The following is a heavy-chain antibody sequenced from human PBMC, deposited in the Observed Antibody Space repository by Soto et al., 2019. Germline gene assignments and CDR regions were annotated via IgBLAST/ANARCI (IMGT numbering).Heavy chain of an antibody. CDR1: GDSISSSVW. D-gene: IGHD7-27*01. CDR3: ARKAWVRFDY. Sequence: SATLSLTCAFSGDSISSSVWWTWVRQPPGKGLEWIGEVFHTGNTNYNPSLKSRVTMSVDKSTNEFSLKVTSVTAADTAIYYCARKAWVRFDYWGQGALVTVSS. CDR2: VFHTGNT. V-gene: IGHV4-4*02. J-gene: IGHJ4*02.